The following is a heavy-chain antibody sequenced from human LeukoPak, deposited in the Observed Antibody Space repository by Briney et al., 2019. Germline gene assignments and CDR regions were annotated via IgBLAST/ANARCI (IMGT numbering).Heavy chain of an antibody. Sequence: GGSLRLSCAASGFTVSSNYMSWVRQAPGKGLEWVSVIYSGGSTYYADSVKGRFTISRENSKNTLYLQMNRLRAEDTAVYYCAREGGSIAARGGDYYMDVWGKGTTVTVSS. J-gene: IGHJ6*03. CDR1: GFTVSSNY. D-gene: IGHD6-6*01. V-gene: IGHV3-66*02. CDR3: AREGGSIAARGGDYYMDV. CDR2: IYSGGST.